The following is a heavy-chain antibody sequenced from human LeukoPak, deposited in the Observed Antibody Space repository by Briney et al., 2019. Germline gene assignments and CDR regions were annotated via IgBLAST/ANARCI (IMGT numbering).Heavy chain of an antibody. Sequence: ASVKVSCKASGYTFTGYYMHWVRQAPGQGLEWMGWINPNSGGTNYAQKFQGRVTMTRDTSISTAYMELSRLRSDDTAVYYCARVHGVVTPTGAFDIWGQGTMVTVSS. J-gene: IGHJ3*02. CDR2: INPNSGGT. D-gene: IGHD3-22*01. CDR3: ARVHGVVTPTGAFDI. V-gene: IGHV1-2*02. CDR1: GYTFTGYY.